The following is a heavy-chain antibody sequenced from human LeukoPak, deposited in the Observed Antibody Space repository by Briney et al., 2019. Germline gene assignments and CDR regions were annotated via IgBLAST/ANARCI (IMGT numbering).Heavy chain of an antibody. CDR2: TYYRSKWYN. CDR3: ARDLSPYCSSTSCYSDAFDI. Sequence: SQTLSLTCAISGDSVSSNRAAWNWIRQSPSRGLEWLGRTYYRSKWYNDYAVSVKSRITINPDTSKNQFSLQLNFVTPEDTAVYYCARDLSPYCSSTSCYSDAFDIWGQGTMVTVSS. J-gene: IGHJ3*02. CDR1: GDSVSSNRAA. D-gene: IGHD2-2*01. V-gene: IGHV6-1*01.